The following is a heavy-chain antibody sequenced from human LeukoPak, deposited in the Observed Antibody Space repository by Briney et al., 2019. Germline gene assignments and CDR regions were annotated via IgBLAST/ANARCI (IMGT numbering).Heavy chain of an antibody. CDR1: GYTFTSYG. Sequence: ASVKVSCKASGYTFTSYGISWVRQAPGQGLEWMGWISAYNGNTSYAQKLQGRVTMTTDTSTSTAYMELRSLRSDDTAVYYCARDVSIGGSYSFLYWGQGTLVTVSS. J-gene: IGHJ4*02. D-gene: IGHD1-26*01. V-gene: IGHV1-18*01. CDR3: ARDVSIGGSYSFLY. CDR2: ISAYNGNT.